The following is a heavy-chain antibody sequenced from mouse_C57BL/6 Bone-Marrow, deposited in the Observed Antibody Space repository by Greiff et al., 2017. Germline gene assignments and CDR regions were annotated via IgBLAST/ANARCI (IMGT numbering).Heavy chain of an antibody. D-gene: IGHD4-1*01. Sequence: EVQLQESGGGLVKPGGSLKLSCAASGFTFSSYAMSWVRQTPEKRLEWVATISDGGSYTYYPDNVKGRFTISRDNAKNNLYLQMSHLKSADTAMYYCAREMGPSWFAYWGQGTLVTVSA. CDR2: ISDGGSYT. J-gene: IGHJ3*01. CDR1: GFTFSSYA. V-gene: IGHV5-4*01. CDR3: AREMGPSWFAY.